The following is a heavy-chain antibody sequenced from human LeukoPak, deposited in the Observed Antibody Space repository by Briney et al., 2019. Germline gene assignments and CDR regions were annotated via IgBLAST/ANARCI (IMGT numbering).Heavy chain of an antibody. CDR1: GYTFTGYY. CDR3: ARNRRPGIAVAGTMLSDY. Sequence: RWASVKVSCKASGYTFTGYYMHWVRQAPGQGLEWMGWISPNSGGTNYAQKFQGRVTMTRDTSISTAYMELSRLRSDDTAVYYCARNRRPGIAVAGTMLSDYWGQGTLVTVSS. V-gene: IGHV1-2*02. CDR2: ISPNSGGT. D-gene: IGHD6-19*01. J-gene: IGHJ4*02.